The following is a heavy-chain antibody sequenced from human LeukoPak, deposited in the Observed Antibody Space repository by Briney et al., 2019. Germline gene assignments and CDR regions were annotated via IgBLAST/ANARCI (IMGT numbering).Heavy chain of an antibody. CDR3: SGKQWVMYYFDS. D-gene: IGHD1-26*01. V-gene: IGHV4-39*01. Sequence: SETLSLTCTVSGGSLSSSVYYWGWIRQPPGKGLEWIGSVYYIGSTYYNPSLESRVTISLDTSKNQFSLKLSSVTAADTGVYYCSGKQWVMYYFDSWGQGNLVTVSS. CDR1: GGSLSSSVYY. CDR2: VYYIGST. J-gene: IGHJ4*02.